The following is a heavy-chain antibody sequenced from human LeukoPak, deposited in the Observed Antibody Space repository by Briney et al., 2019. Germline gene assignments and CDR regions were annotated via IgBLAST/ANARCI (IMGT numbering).Heavy chain of an antibody. D-gene: IGHD6-19*01. V-gene: IGHV3-21*01. Sequence: GGSLRLSCAASGFTFSSYSMNWVRQAPGKGLEWVSSISTSSSYIYYADSVKGRFTISRDNARKSLYLQMNSLRADDTAVNYCARGASVVAGSDNAFDIWGQGTMVTVSS. CDR2: ISTSSSYI. CDR1: GFTFSSYS. CDR3: ARGASVVAGSDNAFDI. J-gene: IGHJ3*02.